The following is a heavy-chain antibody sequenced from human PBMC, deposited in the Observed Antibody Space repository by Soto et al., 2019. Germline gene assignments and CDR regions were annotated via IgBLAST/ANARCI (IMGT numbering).Heavy chain of an antibody. CDR2: FDPEDGET. CDR1: GYTLTELS. CDR3: ATDHRNYYYMVV. V-gene: IGHV1-24*01. J-gene: IGHJ6*03. Sequence: ASVKVSCKVSGYTLTELSMHWVRQAPGKGLEWMGGFDPEDGETIYAQKFQGRVTMTEDTSTDTAYMELSSLRSEDTAVYYCATDHRNYYYMVVWGKGTTVTSP.